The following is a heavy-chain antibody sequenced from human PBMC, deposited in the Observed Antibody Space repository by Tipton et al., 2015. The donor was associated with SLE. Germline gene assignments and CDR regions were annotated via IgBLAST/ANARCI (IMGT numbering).Heavy chain of an antibody. Sequence: TLSLTCAVSGGSISSGGYSWSWIRQPPGKGLEWIGYIYHSGSTYYNPSLKSRVTISVDRSKNQFSLKLSSVTAADTAVYYCARYWALPPGAFDIWGQGTMVTVSS. V-gene: IGHV4-30-2*01. J-gene: IGHJ3*02. CDR1: GGSISSGGYS. CDR2: IYHSGST. CDR3: ARYWALPPGAFDI. D-gene: IGHD2-15*01.